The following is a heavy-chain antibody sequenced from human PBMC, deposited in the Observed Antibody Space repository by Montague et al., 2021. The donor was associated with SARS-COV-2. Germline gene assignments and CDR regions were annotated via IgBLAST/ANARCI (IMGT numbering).Heavy chain of an antibody. J-gene: IGHJ4*02. Sequence: SETLSLTCTVSGGPISSYYWSWIRQPPGKGLEWIGYIYYSGSTNYNPSLKSRVTISVDTSKNQFSLELSSVTAADTAVYYCARVFPRWLQFDPYFDYWGQGTLVTVSS. V-gene: IGHV4-59*01. CDR1: GGPISSYY. CDR3: ARVFPRWLQFDPYFDY. CDR2: IYYSGST. D-gene: IGHD5-24*01.